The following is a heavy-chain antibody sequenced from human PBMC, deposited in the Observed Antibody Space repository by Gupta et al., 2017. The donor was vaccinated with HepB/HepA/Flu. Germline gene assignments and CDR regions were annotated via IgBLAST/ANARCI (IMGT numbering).Heavy chain of an antibody. CDR2: ISSNGGST. J-gene: IGHJ3*02. D-gene: IGHD1-1*01. V-gene: IGHV3-64*01. CDR1: GFTFSSYA. CDR3: ARAERLHAFDI. Sequence: EVQLVESGGGLVQPGGSLRLSCAASGFTFSSYAMHWVRQAPGKGLEYVSAISSNGGSTYYANSVKGRFTISRDNSKNTLYLQMGSLRAEDMAVYYWARAERLHAFDIWGQGTMVTVSS.